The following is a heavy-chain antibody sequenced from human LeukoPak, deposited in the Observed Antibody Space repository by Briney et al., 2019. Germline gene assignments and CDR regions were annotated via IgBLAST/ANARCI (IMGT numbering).Heavy chain of an antibody. Sequence: PGGSLRLSCAASGFTFSSYSMNWVRQAPGKGLEWVSYISSSSSTIYYADSVKGRFTISRDNAKNSLYLQMNSLRAEDTALYYCAKGLYCSGGSCYSGHYYYYGMDVWGQGTTVTVSS. CDR1: GFTFSSYS. CDR2: ISSSSSTI. V-gene: IGHV3-48*04. D-gene: IGHD2-15*01. CDR3: AKGLYCSGGSCYSGHYYYYGMDV. J-gene: IGHJ6*02.